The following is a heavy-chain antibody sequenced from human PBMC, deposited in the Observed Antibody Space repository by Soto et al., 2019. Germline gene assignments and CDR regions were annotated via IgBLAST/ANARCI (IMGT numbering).Heavy chain of an antibody. Sequence: EVQLVESGGGLVQPGGSLRLSCAASGFTFSSYSMNWVRQAPGKGLEWVSYISSSSSTIYYADSVKGRFTISRDNAKNALYRQMNCLRDEDTAVYYWARDLLYSSSWPRYYGMDVWGQGTTVTVSS. CDR3: ARDLLYSSSWPRYYGMDV. J-gene: IGHJ6*02. V-gene: IGHV3-48*02. CDR2: ISSSSSTI. CDR1: GFTFSSYS. D-gene: IGHD6-13*01.